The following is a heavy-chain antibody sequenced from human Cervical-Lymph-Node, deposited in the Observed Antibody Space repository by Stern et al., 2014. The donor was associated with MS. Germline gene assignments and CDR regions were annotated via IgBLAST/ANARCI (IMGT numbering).Heavy chain of an antibody. CDR1: GYTFTDYA. CDR3: ASEGFDY. CDR2: MNPDNGNT. Sequence: VQLVESGTEVKPPGASVKVSCKASGYTFTDYAVQWVRQATGQGLEWMGWMNPDNGNTVYAQKFQGRVTMTRDTPTSTAYMELSNLSFEDTAVYFCASEGFDYWGQGTPVTVSS. J-gene: IGHJ4*02. V-gene: IGHV1-8*01.